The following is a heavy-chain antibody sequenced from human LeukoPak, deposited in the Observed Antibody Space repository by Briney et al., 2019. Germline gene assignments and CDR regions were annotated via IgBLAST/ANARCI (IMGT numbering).Heavy chain of an antibody. Sequence: GGSLRLSCAASGFTFTSYAMSWVRQAPGKGLEWVSSISGSGTNIYYADSVKGRFTISRDNFKNTLYLQMNSLRAEDTAVYYCAKASAMIVVVSKHFDYWGQGTLVTVSS. CDR1: GFTFTSYA. J-gene: IGHJ4*02. CDR3: AKASAMIVVVSKHFDY. V-gene: IGHV3-23*01. D-gene: IGHD3-22*01. CDR2: ISGSGTNI.